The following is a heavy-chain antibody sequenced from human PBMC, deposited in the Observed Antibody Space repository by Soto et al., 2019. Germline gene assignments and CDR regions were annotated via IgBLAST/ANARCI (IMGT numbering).Heavy chain of an antibody. V-gene: IGHV3-30*18. CDR3: AKEGADYDSSGFLDY. Sequence: GGSLRLSCAASGFTFSTYGMHWVRQAPGKGLEWVAVISYDGSDKYYADSVKGRFTISRDNSKNTLYLQMNSLGAEDTAVYYCAKEGADYDSSGFLDYWGQGTLVTVSS. J-gene: IGHJ4*02. CDR1: GFTFSTYG. CDR2: ISYDGSDK. D-gene: IGHD3-22*01.